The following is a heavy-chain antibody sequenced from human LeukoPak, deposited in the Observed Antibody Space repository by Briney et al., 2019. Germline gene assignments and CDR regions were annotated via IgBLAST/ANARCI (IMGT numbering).Heavy chain of an antibody. J-gene: IGHJ6*03. CDR2: ISSSGSTI. V-gene: IGHV3-11*04. CDR1: GFTFSDYY. CDR3: ARVPENYYYYMDV. Sequence: GGSLRLSCAASGFTFSDYYMSWIRQAPGKGLECVSYISSSGSTIYYADSVKGRFTISRDNAKNSLYLQMNSLRAEDTAVYYCARVPENYYYYMDVWGKGTTVTVSS.